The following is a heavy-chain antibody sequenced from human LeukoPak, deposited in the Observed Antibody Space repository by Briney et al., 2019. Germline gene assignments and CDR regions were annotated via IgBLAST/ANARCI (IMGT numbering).Heavy chain of an antibody. CDR3: ARDNDFDY. V-gene: IGHV1-18*01. D-gene: IGHD2-8*01. J-gene: IGHJ4*02. CDR2: ISAYNGNT. Sequence: VASVKVSCKASGYTFTSYGISWVRQAPGQGLEWMGWISAYNGNTNYAQKLQGRVTMTRDMSASTVYMELSSLRSEDTAIYYCARDNDFDYWGQGTLVTVSS. CDR1: GYTFTSYG.